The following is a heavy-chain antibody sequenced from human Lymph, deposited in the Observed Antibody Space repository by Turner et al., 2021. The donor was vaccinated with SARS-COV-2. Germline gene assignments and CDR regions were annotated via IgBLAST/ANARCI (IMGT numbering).Heavy chain of an antibody. CDR2: SIPILGIA. D-gene: IGHD1-26*01. CDR1: GGTFSTYV. CDR3: ARRHSGNYDAFDI. Sequence: QVQLVQSGAEVKKPGSSVKVSCKASGGTFSTYVISWVRQAPGQGLEWMGGSIPILGIANDAQKFQGRVTITADKSTSTAYMELSSLRSEDTAVYHCARRHSGNYDAFDIWGQGTMVTVSS. V-gene: IGHV1-69*10. J-gene: IGHJ3*02.